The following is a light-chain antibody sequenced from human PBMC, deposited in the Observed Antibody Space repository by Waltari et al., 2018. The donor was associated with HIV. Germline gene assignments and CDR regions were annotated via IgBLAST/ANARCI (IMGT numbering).Light chain of an antibody. CDR3: QQYYTYSPYT. V-gene: IGKV1-5*03. J-gene: IGKJ2*01. CDR1: QSINRW. Sequence: DIEMTQSPSTLSPSVGDRVTITCRPSQSINRWLAWYQQKPGKAPNLLIYEASTLQSGVPSRFSGSGFGTEFTLTISSLQPDDFATYYCQQYYTYSPYTFGQGTKVAIK. CDR2: EAS.